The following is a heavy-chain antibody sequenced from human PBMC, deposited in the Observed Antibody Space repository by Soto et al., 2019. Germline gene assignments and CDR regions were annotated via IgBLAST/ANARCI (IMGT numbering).Heavy chain of an antibody. CDR1: GGTFSSYT. J-gene: IGHJ4*02. V-gene: IGHV1-69*08. CDR2: IIPILGIA. Sequence: QVQLVQSGAEVKKPGSSVKVSCKASGGTFSSYTISWVRQAPGQGLEWMGRIIPILGIANYAQKFQGRVTITADKSTSTAYMELSSLRSEDTAVYYCARDRFFHSVVRGADFDYWGQGTLVTVSS. D-gene: IGHD3-10*01. CDR3: ARDRFFHSVVRGADFDY.